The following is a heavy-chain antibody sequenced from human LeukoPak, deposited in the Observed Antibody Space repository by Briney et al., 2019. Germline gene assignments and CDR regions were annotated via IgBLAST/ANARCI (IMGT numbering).Heavy chain of an antibody. CDR3: ARDHWEVPPTSPYNWFDP. J-gene: IGHJ5*02. CDR2: IIPIFGTA. V-gene: IGHV1-69*13. D-gene: IGHD2-2*01. CDR1: GGTFSSYA. Sequence: ASVKVSCKASGGTFSSYAISWVRQAPGQGLEWMGGIIPIFGTANYAQKFQGRVTITADESTSTAYMELSSLRSEDTAVCYCARDHWEVPPTSPYNWFDPWGQGTLVTVSS.